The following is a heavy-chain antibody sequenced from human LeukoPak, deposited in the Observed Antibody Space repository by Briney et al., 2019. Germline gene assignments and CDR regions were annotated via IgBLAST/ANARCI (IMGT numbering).Heavy chain of an antibody. CDR1: GYTFTGYY. V-gene: IGHV1-2*04. CDR3: ARSTVTTNFDY. J-gene: IGHJ4*02. Sequence: GASVKVSCKASGYTFTGYYMHWVRQAPGQGLEWMGWINPNSGGANYAQKFQGWVTMTRDTSISTAYMELSRLRSDDTAVYYCARSTVTTNFDYWGQGTLVTVSS. D-gene: IGHD4-17*01. CDR2: INPNSGGA.